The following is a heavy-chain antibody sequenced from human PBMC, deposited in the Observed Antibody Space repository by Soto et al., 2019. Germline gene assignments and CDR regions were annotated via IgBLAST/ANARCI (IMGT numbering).Heavy chain of an antibody. CDR1: GGSISSGGYY. Sequence: QVQLQESGPGLVKPSQTLSLTCTVSGGSISSGGYYWSWIRQHPGKGLEWIGYIYYSGSTYYNPSLKSRVTRSVDTSKNQFSLKLSSVTAADTAVYYCARGVDSSSWFPYYYYYGMDVWGQGTTVTVSS. V-gene: IGHV4-31*03. CDR2: IYYSGST. J-gene: IGHJ6*02. CDR3: ARGVDSSSWFPYYYYYGMDV. D-gene: IGHD6-13*01.